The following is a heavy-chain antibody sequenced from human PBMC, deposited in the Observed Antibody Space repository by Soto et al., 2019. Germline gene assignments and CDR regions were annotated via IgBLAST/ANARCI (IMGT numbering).Heavy chain of an antibody. V-gene: IGHV3-30-3*01. J-gene: IGHJ4*02. D-gene: IGHD1-26*01. Sequence: GGSLRLSCVASGFTFSPYAMHWVRQAPGKGLEWVAVISYDGSNKYYADSVKGRFTISRDNSKNTLFLQMNSLRADDTAVYYCARGAPIVGTTHLDYWGQGTLVTVSS. CDR3: ARGAPIVGTTHLDY. CDR2: ISYDGSNK. CDR1: GFTFSPYA.